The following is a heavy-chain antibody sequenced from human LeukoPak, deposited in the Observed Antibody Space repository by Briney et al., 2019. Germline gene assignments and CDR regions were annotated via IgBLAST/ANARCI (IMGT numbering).Heavy chain of an antibody. CDR3: ARGDYYYYMDV. Sequence: PGGSLRLSCAASGFTFSSYAMHWVRQAPGKGLEWVAVISYDGSNKYYADSVKGRFTISRDNSKNTLYLQMNSLRAEDTAVYYCARGDYYYYMDVWGKGTTVTVSS. J-gene: IGHJ6*03. CDR1: GFTFSSYA. CDR2: ISYDGSNK. V-gene: IGHV3-30-3*01.